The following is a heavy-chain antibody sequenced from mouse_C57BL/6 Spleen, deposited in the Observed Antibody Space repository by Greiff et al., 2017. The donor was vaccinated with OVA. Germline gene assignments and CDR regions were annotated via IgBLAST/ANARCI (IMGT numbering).Heavy chain of an antibody. CDR3: DSYYDYDTGYYFDY. CDR1: GYTFTSYG. CDR2: IYPRSGNT. V-gene: IGHV1-81*01. Sequence: VHLVESGAELARPGASVKLSCKASGYTFTSYGISWVKQRTGQGLEWIGEIYPRSGNTYYNEKFKGKATLTADKSSSTAYMELRSLTSEDSAVYFCDSYYDYDTGYYFDYWGQGTTLTVSS. D-gene: IGHD2-4*01. J-gene: IGHJ2*01.